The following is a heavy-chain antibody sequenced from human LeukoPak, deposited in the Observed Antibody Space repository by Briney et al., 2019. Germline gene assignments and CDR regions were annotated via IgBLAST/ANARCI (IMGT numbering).Heavy chain of an antibody. CDR1: GFIFSDYY. CDR2: ISGSGSSK. J-gene: IGHJ5*01. D-gene: IGHD2-15*01. V-gene: IGHV3-11*01. CDR3: ARRYLMAATPLDS. Sequence: KSGGSLRLSFAASGFIFSDYYMTWIRQAPGKGLEWIAHISGSGSSKDYATSLRGRCSVSRENAENKLYLHITNVTVEDTAIYYCARRYLMAATPLDSWGKGTLVTVTS.